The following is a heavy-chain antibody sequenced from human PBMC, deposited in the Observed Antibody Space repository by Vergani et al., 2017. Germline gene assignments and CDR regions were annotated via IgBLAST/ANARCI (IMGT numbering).Heavy chain of an antibody. Sequence: QVQLVESGGGVVQPVRSLRLSCAASGFTFSSYAMHWVRQAPGKGLEWVAVISYDGSNKYYADSVKGRFTISRDNSKNTLYLQMNSLRAEDTAVYYCAREGVIPAACFDYWGQGTLVTVSS. CDR1: GFTFSSYA. CDR3: AREGVIPAACFDY. D-gene: IGHD2-2*01. V-gene: IGHV3-30-3*01. CDR2: ISYDGSNK. J-gene: IGHJ4*02.